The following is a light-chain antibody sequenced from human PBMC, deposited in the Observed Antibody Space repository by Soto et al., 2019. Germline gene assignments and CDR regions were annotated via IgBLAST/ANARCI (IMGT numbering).Light chain of an antibody. CDR1: ESIRSW. V-gene: IGKV1-5*03. CDR2: KAS. CDR3: QQYFRHAT. Sequence: DIQMTQSPSTLSASIGDSVTITCRASESIRSWVAWYQQTPGKAPKILINKASELEGEVPPRFSGSGSGTEFTLTISSLQPDDFATYYCQQYFRHATFGQGTKVDI. J-gene: IGKJ1*01.